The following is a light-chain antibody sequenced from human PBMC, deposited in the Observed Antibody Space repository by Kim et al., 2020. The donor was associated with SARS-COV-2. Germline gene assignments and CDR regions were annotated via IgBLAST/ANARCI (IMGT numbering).Light chain of an antibody. CDR3: QVWNSDNDDRGV. V-gene: IGLV3-21*01. J-gene: IGLJ3*02. CDR2: YDS. Sequence: PGGTDIITGDENNIGGKSVHWYQQKAGQSPVLVIPYDSDRPSGIPKRFSGSNSGNTATLTISGVEDGDEADYYCQVWNSDNDDRGVFGGGTQLTVL. CDR1: NIGGKS.